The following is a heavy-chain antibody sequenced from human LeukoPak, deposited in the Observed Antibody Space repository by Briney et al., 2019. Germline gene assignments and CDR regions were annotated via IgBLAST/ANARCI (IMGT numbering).Heavy chain of an antibody. V-gene: IGHV4-30-2*01. D-gene: IGHD6-25*01. J-gene: IGHJ4*02. CDR2: IYHSGST. Sequence: SQTLSLTCTVSGGSISSGGYSWSWIRQPPGKGLEWIGYIYHSGSTNYNPSLKSRVTISVDTSKNQFSLKLSSVTAADTAVYYCARGGGDYWGQGTLVTVSS. CDR1: GGSISSGGYS. CDR3: ARGGGDY.